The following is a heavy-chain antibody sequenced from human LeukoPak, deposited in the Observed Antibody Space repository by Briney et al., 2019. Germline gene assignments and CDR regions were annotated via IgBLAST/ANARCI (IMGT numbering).Heavy chain of an antibody. J-gene: IGHJ4*02. V-gene: IGHV4-4*02. CDR2: IYHSGST. Sequence: PSETLSLTCAVSGGSISSSNWWSWVRQPPGKGLEWIGEIYHSGSTNYNPSLKSRVTISVDTSKNQFSLKLSSVTAADTAVYYCARGRGGSGYGRISYYFDYWGQGTLVTVSS. CDR3: ARGRGGSGYGRISYYFDY. D-gene: IGHD5-12*01. CDR1: GGSISSSNW.